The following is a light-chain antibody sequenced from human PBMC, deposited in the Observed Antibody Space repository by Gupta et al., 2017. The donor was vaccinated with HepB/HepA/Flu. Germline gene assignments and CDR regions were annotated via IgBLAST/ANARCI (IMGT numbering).Light chain of an antibody. V-gene: IGKV1-5*03. J-gene: IGKJ2*01. CDR1: KSVVSW. CDR3: QEYNSYYS. CDR2: ETS. Sequence: IPLTPSPSPLSASVGDRVTITCRASKSVVSWVAWYQQKPGKAPKLLIYETSTLETGVPSRFSGSGSETEFSLTISSLQPDDFATYYCQEYNSYYSFGQGTKLEIK.